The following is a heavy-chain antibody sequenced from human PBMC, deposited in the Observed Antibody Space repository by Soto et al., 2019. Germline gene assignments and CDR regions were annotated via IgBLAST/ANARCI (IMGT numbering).Heavy chain of an antibody. CDR3: ARDRRAPKITFGGVIDY. Sequence: PSETLSLTCTVSGGSISSGDYYWSWIRQPPGKGLEWIGYIYYSGSTYYNPSLKSRVTISVDTSKNQSSLKLSSVTAADTAVYYCARDRRAPKITFGGVIDYWGQGTLVTVSS. V-gene: IGHV4-30-4*01. D-gene: IGHD3-16*02. CDR1: GGSISSGDYY. CDR2: IYYSGST. J-gene: IGHJ4*02.